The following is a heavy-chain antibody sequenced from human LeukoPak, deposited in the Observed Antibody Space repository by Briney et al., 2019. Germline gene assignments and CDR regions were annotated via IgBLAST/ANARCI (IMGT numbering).Heavy chain of an antibody. CDR3: ARLSGWYQNYFDY. V-gene: IGHV4-39*07. J-gene: IGHJ4*02. D-gene: IGHD6-19*01. Sequence: SETLSLTCTVSGGSISSSSYYWGWIRQPPGKGLEWIGSIYYSGSTYYNPSLKSRVTISVDTSKNQFSLKLSSVTAADTAVYYCARLSGWYQNYFDYWGQGTLVTVSS. CDR1: GGSISSSSYY. CDR2: IYYSGST.